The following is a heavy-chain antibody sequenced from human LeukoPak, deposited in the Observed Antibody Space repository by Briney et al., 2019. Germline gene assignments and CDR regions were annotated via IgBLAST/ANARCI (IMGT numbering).Heavy chain of an antibody. Sequence: ASVKVSCKASGGTFTSYAISWVRQAPGQGLEWMGGIIPIFGTANYAQKFQGRVTITADESTSTAYMELSSLRSEDTAVYYCVREPGRYFGWLVVDYWGQGTLVTVSS. V-gene: IGHV1-69*01. CDR3: VREPGRYFGWLVVDY. D-gene: IGHD3-9*01. CDR2: IIPIFGTA. CDR1: GGTFTSYA. J-gene: IGHJ4*02.